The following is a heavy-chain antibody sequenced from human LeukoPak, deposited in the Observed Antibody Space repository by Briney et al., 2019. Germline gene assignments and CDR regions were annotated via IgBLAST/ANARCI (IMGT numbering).Heavy chain of an antibody. J-gene: IGHJ4*02. CDR2: IWYDGSNK. V-gene: IGHV3-33*01. D-gene: IGHD6-19*01. CDR1: GVTFSSYG. Sequence: PGGSLRLSCAASGVTFSSYGMHWVRRAPGKGLEWVAVIWYDGSNKYYADSVKGRFTISRDNSKNTLYLQMNSLRAEDTAVYYCASTDSSGWYEHNYWGQGTLVTVSS. CDR3: ASTDSSGWYEHNY.